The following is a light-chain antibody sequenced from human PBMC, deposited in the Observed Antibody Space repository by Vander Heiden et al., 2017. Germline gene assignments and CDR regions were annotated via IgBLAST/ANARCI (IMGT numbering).Light chain of an antibody. CDR3: QQYNSLPYT. CDR1: QGISSW. J-gene: IGKJ5*01. CDR2: ATS. Sequence: DIPITHPPSSVSASVGNRVTITCRASQGISSWLAWYQQKPGKAPKLLIYATSSLQSGVPSRFSGSGSGTDFTLTISSLQPEDFATYYCQQYNSLPYTFGQGTRLEIK. V-gene: IGKV1-12*01.